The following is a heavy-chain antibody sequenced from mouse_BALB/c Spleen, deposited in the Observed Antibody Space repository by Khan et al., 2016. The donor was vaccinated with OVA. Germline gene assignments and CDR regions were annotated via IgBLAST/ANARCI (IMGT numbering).Heavy chain of an antibody. J-gene: IGHJ2*01. CDR3: ARKNGSDFDY. V-gene: IGHV1-20*02. CDR1: GYSFTGYF. CDR2: INPHIGET. D-gene: IGHD1-1*01. Sequence: EVQLQQSGPELVKPGASVKISCKASGYSFTGYFMNWVMQSHGKSLEWIGRINPHIGETFYNQKFKGKATLTVDESSSTAHMELLSLASEDSAVYYCARKNGSDFDYWGQGTTLTVSS.